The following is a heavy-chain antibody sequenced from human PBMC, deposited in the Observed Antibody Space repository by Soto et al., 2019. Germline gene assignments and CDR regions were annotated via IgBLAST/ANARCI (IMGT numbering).Heavy chain of an antibody. CDR2: INHSGFT. D-gene: IGHD3-16*01. CDR3: ARRGGGPYPYYFDY. CDR1: GGSFSDYY. V-gene: IGHV4-34*01. Sequence: QVQLKQWGGGLLEPSETLSLTCAVYGGSFSDYYWTWIRQPPGKGLEWIGEINHSGFTNYYPSLKSRVTISIDTSKNQFSLKVASVTAADTAVYYCARRGGGPYPYYFDYWGQGTLDTVSS. J-gene: IGHJ4*02.